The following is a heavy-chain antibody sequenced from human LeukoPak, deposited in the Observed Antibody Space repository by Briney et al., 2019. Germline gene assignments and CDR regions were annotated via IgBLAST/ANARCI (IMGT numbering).Heavy chain of an antibody. D-gene: IGHD4-11*01. V-gene: IGHV3-33*06. Sequence: GGSLRLSCATSGFTFSNYGLHWVRQAPGKGLEWVAVIWYDGSNKYYADSVKGRFTISRDNSNNTLYLQMNSLRAEDTAVYYCAKDTGYYFYYIDVWGKGTTVTVSS. J-gene: IGHJ6*03. CDR1: GFTFSNYG. CDR3: AKDTGYYFYYIDV. CDR2: IWYDGSNK.